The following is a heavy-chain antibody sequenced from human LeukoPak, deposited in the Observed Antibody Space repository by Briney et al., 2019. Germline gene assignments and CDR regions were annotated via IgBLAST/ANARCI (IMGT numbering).Heavy chain of an antibody. CDR2: INAGNGNT. CDR1: GCTFTSYA. CDR3: ARGVATNRYYFDY. J-gene: IGHJ4*02. Sequence: ASVKVSCTASGCTFTSYAMHWVRQAPGQRLEWMGWINAGNGNTKYSQKFQGRVTITRDTSASTAYMELSSLRSEDTAVYSCARGVATNRYYFDYWGQGTLVTVSS. D-gene: IGHD5-12*01. V-gene: IGHV1-3*01.